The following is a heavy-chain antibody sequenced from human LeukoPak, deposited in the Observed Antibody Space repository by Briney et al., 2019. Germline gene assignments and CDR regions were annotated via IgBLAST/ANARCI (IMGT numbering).Heavy chain of an antibody. CDR3: ARDGPIVVVPAALTP. V-gene: IGHV1-2*02. D-gene: IGHD2-2*01. J-gene: IGHJ5*02. Sequence: ASVKVSCKASGYTFTGYYMHWVRQAPGQGLEWMGWINPSSGGTNYAQKFQGRVTMTRDTSISTAYMELSRLRSDDTAVYYCARDGPIVVVPAALTPWGQGTLVTVSS. CDR1: GYTFTGYY. CDR2: INPSSGGT.